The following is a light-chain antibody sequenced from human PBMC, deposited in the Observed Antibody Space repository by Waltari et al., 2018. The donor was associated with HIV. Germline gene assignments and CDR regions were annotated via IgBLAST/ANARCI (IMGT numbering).Light chain of an antibody. J-gene: IGLJ2*01. Sequence: SSNLTQDASVSVALGQTVRITCQGDSLRSYYAGWYQQKPGQAPVVVFFGRNNRPSGIPDRFSGASSGNTASLTITGAQAEDEADYYCHSRDSSGYHVVFGGGTKVTVL. CDR1: SLRSYY. V-gene: IGLV3-19*01. CDR3: HSRDSSGYHVV. CDR2: GRN.